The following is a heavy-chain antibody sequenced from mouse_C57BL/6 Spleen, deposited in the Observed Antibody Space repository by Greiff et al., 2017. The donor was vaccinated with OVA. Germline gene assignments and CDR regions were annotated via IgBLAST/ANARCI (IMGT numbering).Heavy chain of an antibody. CDR1: GYSITSGYD. J-gene: IGHJ2*01. D-gene: IGHD2-4*01. V-gene: IGHV3-1*01. Sequence: VQLQQSGPGMVKPSQSLSLTCTVTGYSITSGYDWHWIRHFPGNKLEWMGYISYSGSTNYNPSLKSRISITHDTSKNHFFLKLNSVTTEDTATYYCARSDYDGIDYWGQGTTLTVSS. CDR3: ARSDYDGIDY. CDR2: ISYSGST.